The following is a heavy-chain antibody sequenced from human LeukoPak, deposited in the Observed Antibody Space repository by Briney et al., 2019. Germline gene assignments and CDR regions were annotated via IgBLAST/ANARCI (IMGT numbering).Heavy chain of an antibody. CDR2: ISYDGSNK. V-gene: IGHV3-30-3*01. CDR1: GFTFSSYA. D-gene: IGHD2-2*02. CDR3: ARDGRYCSSTTCYIDNYYGMDV. J-gene: IGHJ6*02. Sequence: GRSLRLSCAASGFTFSSYAMHWVRQAPGKGLEWVAVISYDGSNKYYADSVKGRFTISRDNSKNTLYLQMNSLRAEDTAVYYCARDGRYCSSTTCYIDNYYGMDVWGQGTTVTVSS.